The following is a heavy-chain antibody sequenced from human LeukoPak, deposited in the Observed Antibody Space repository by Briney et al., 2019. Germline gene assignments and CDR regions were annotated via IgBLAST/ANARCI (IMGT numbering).Heavy chain of an antibody. J-gene: IGHJ6*02. CDR3: ARDRSPEHYYDSSHWDYYYGMDV. D-gene: IGHD3-22*01. CDR1: GGSISSGGYY. Sequence: PSQTLSLTCTVSGGSISSGGYYWSWIRQHPGKGLEWIGYIYYSGSTYYNPSLKSRVTISVDTSKNQFSLKLSSVTAADTAVYYCARDRSPEHYYDSSHWDYYYGMDVWGQGTTVTVSS. V-gene: IGHV4-31*03. CDR2: IYYSGST.